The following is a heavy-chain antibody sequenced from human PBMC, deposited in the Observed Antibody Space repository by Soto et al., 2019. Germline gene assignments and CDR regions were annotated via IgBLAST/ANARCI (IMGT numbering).Heavy chain of an antibody. D-gene: IGHD3-10*02. V-gene: IGHV3-23*01. Sequence: EVQLLESGGGLLQPGGSLRLSCAASGFTFSDYAMNWIRQAPGKGPEWVSAISGPGGSTYYADSVKGRFTISRDNSKQTLYLQMNSLSAEYTAVYYWAKGRLGMLPDEHWGQGTLVTVSS. CDR2: ISGPGGST. CDR3: AKGRLGMLPDEH. J-gene: IGHJ4*02. CDR1: GFTFSDYA.